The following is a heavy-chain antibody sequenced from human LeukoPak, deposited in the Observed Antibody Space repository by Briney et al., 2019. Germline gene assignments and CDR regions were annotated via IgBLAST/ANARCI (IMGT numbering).Heavy chain of an antibody. D-gene: IGHD6-13*01. CDR3: ARGGSSSWYEAFDI. CDR2: IYYSGST. J-gene: IGHJ3*02. V-gene: IGHV4-59*08. CDR1: GGSISGFY. Sequence: PSETLSLTCTVSGGSISGFYWSWIRQPPGKGLEWIGYIYYSGSTNYNPSLKSRVTISVDTSKNQFSLKLSSVIAADTAVYYCARGGSSSWYEAFDIWGQGTMVTVSS.